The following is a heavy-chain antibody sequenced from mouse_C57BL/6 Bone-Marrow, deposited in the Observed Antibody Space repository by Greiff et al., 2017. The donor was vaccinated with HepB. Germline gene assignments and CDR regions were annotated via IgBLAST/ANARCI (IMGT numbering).Heavy chain of an antibody. V-gene: IGHV2-2*01. Sequence: VQLVESGPGLVQPSQSLSITCTVSGFSLTSYGVHWVRQSPGKGLEWLGVIWSGGSTDYNAAFISRLSISKDNSKSQVFFKMNSLQADDTAIYYCAREGLGYFDVWGTGTTVTVSS. CDR3: AREGLGYFDV. J-gene: IGHJ1*03. CDR1: GFSLTSYG. CDR2: IWSGGST. D-gene: IGHD2-13*01.